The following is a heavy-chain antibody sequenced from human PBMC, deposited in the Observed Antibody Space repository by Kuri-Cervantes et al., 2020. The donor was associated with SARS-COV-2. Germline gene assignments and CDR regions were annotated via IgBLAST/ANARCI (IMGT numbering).Heavy chain of an antibody. J-gene: IGHJ4*02. CDR3: ASERWELHDY. CDR2: IYTSGST. Sequence: LRLSCTVSGGSISSCSYYWSWILQPAGKGLERIGRIYTSGSTNNNPSLKSRVTISVDTSKNQFSLKLSSVTAADTALYYCASERWELHDYWGQGTLVTVSS. D-gene: IGHD1-26*01. CDR1: GGSISSCSYY. V-gene: IGHV4-61*02.